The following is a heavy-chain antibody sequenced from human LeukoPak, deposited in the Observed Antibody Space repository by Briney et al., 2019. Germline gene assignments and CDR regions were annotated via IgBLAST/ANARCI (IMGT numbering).Heavy chain of an antibody. CDR1: GGSFSGYY. D-gene: IGHD6-6*01. CDR3: ARAKGGIAARPPGFDY. J-gene: IGHJ4*02. CDR2: IKHSGST. V-gene: IGHV4-34*01. Sequence: SETLSLTCGVYGGSFSGYYWSWIRQPPGKGLEWIGEIKHSGSTNYNPSLKSRVTISVDTSKNQFSLKLSSVTAADTAVYYRARAKGGIAARPPGFDYWGQGTLVTVSS.